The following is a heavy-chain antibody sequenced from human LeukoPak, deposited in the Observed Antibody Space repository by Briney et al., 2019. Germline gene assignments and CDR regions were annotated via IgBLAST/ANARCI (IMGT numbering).Heavy chain of an antibody. CDR3: ARFSLGRWSSSGLDY. D-gene: IGHD6-6*01. J-gene: IGHJ4*02. CDR1: GGSISSSDYY. CDR2: IFYSGST. Sequence: KPSETLSLTCTVSGGSISSSDYYWGWIRQPPGKGLAWIGSIFYSGSTYYNPSLESRVTISVDTSKNQFSLKLRSVTAADTAVYYCARFSLGRWSSSGLDYWGQGTLVTVSS. V-gene: IGHV4-39*07.